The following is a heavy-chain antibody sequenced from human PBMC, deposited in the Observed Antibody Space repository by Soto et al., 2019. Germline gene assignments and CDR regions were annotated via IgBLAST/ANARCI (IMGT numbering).Heavy chain of an antibody. CDR3: ARDLKPQRFYYDSSGYYYNWFDP. Sequence: ASVKVSCKASGYTFTSYGISWVRQAPGQGLEWMGWISAYNGNTNYAQKLQGRVTMTTDTSTSTAYMELRSLRSDDTAVYYCARDLKPQRFYYDSSGYYYNWFDPWGQGTLVTVSS. CDR1: GYTFTSYG. D-gene: IGHD3-22*01. V-gene: IGHV1-18*01. CDR2: ISAYNGNT. J-gene: IGHJ5*02.